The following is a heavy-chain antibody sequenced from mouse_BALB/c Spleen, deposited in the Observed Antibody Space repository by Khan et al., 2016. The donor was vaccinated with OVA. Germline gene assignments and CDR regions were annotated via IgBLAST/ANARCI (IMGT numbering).Heavy chain of an antibody. Sequence: VKLLESGPGLVAPSQSLSITCTVSGFSLSRYNIHWVRQPPGKGLEWLGMIWGGGGTEYNSTLKSRLSISKDNSKSQVFLKMNSLQTDDTAMYYCARAYYRYDGYYAMDYWGQGTSVTVSS. D-gene: IGHD2-14*01. CDR2: IWGGGGT. CDR3: ARAYYRYDGYYAMDY. J-gene: IGHJ4*01. CDR1: GFSLSRYN. V-gene: IGHV2-6-4*01.